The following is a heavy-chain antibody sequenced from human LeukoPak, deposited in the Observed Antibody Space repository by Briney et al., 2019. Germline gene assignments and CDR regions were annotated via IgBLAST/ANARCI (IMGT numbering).Heavy chain of an antibody. CDR2: INHSGST. CDR1: GGSFSGYY. D-gene: IGHD2-2*03. CDR3: ARLSLDIVVVPAANLYYYYGMDV. J-gene: IGHJ6*02. Sequence: SETLSLTCAVYGGSFSGYYWSWIRQPPGKGLEWIGEINHSGSTNYNPSLKSRVTISVDTSKNQFSLKLSSVTAADTAVYYCARLSLDIVVVPAANLYYYYGMDVWGQGTTVTVSS. V-gene: IGHV4-34*01.